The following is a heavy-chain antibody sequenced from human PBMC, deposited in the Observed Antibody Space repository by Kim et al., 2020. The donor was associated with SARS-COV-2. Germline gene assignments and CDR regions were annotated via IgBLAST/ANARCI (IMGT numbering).Heavy chain of an antibody. CDR3: ARQWLRTFDY. D-gene: IGHD5-12*01. Sequence: TNTTPSLKVHVTIHVDTSKNNFTLKLSSVTAADTAVYYCARQWLRTFDYWGQGTLVTVSS. CDR2: T. V-gene: IGHV4-59*08. J-gene: IGHJ4*02.